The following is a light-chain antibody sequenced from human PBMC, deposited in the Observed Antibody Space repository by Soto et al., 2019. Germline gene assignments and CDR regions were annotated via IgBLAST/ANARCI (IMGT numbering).Light chain of an antibody. J-gene: IGKJ1*01. CDR3: QHRIHWPT. CDR2: GAS. V-gene: IGKV3D-20*02. CDR1: QSVNSNY. Sequence: EIVLTQSPGTLSLSPGESAILSCRASQSVNSNYLAWYQQKPGQAPRLLIYGASSRATGVPNRFSGSGSGTDFTLTISSLEPEDFAVYYCQHRIHWPTFGQGTKLEIK.